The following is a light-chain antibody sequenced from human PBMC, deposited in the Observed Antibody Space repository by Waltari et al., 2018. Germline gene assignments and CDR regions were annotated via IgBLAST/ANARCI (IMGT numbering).Light chain of an antibody. CDR1: QSISNW. CDR3: QQYNVYSLT. V-gene: IGKV1-5*03. Sequence: DIQMTQSPSTLSASVGDRVTITCRASQSISNWLAWYQQKPGKAPKFLIYKTSNLESGVPSRFSGSGSGTEFSLTISSPQPDDFATYYCQQYNVYSLTFGGGTKVEIK. J-gene: IGKJ4*01. CDR2: KTS.